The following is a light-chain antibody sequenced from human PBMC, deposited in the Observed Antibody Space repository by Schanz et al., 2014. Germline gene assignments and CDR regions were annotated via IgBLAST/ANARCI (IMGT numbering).Light chain of an antibody. V-gene: IGKV1-39*01. CDR3: HQTDTAPYT. J-gene: IGKJ2*01. CDR1: RTVNSH. Sequence: DVPVTQSPSSLSASVGDRVTLTCRASRTVNSHLNWFQQRPGEAPRLLIYAAYTVQSGVPSRFSGSGAGADYSLTISSLQPEDFATYYCHQTDTAPYTFGQGTKLEIK. CDR2: AAY.